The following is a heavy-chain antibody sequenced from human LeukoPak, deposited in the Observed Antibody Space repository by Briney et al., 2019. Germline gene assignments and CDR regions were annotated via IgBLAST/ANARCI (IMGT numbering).Heavy chain of an antibody. J-gene: IGHJ1*01. CDR1: GFTFTSHW. Sequence: GGSLRLSCAASGFTFTSHWIHWVRQAPGKGLVWVSRIKSDGSTRYADSVKGRFTISRDNAKNTVSLQMTSLRAEDTGVYYCARAPCEIGGYYPEYFLHWPGGPLVIVSS. CDR3: ARAPCEIGGYYPEYFLH. V-gene: IGHV3-74*01. CDR2: IKSDGST. D-gene: IGHD3-22*01.